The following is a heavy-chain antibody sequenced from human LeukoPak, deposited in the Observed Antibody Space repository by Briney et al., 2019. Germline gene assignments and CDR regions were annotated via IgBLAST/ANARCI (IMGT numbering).Heavy chain of an antibody. J-gene: IGHJ5*02. CDR2: ISGSGGST. CDR1: GFTFSSYA. V-gene: IGHV3-23*01. CDR3: AKDRRIVVVVAALNNWFDP. Sequence: GGSLRLSCAASGFTFSSYAMSWVRQAPGKGLEWVSAISGSGGSTYYADSVKGRFTISRDNSKNTLYLQMNSLRAEDTAVYYCAKDRRIVVVVAALNNWFDPWGQGTLVTVSS. D-gene: IGHD2-15*01.